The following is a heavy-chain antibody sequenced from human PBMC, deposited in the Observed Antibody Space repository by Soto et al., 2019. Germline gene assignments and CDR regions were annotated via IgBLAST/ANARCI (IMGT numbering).Heavy chain of an antibody. CDR3: ATYYYDSSGYYYAEYFQH. CDR2: IIPILGIA. V-gene: IGHV1-69*02. J-gene: IGHJ1*01. Sequence: QVQLVQSGAEVKKPGSSVKVSCKASGGTFSSYTISWVRQAPGQGLEWMGRIIPILGIANYAQKFQGRVTITADKPTSTAYIELSSLRSEDTAVYYCATYYYDSSGYYYAEYFQHWGQGTLVTVSS. D-gene: IGHD3-22*01. CDR1: GGTFSSYT.